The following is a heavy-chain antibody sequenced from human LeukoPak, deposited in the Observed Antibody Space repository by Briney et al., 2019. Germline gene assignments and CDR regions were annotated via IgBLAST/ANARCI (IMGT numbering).Heavy chain of an antibody. CDR1: GFTVSSNY. V-gene: IGHV3-53*01. D-gene: IGHD2-15*01. CDR2: IYSGGST. J-gene: IGHJ4*02. Sequence: GGSLRLSCAASGFTVSSNYMSWVRQAPGKGLEWVSVIYSGGSTYYADSVKGRFTISRDNSKNTLYLQMNSLRAEDTAVYYCARGCSGGSCYGDYFDYWGQGTLVTVSS. CDR3: ARGCSGGSCYGDYFDY.